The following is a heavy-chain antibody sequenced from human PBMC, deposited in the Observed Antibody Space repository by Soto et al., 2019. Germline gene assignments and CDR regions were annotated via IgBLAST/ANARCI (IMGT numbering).Heavy chain of an antibody. CDR2: ISGSGVNT. J-gene: IGHJ4*02. CDR1: GFTFSSHA. Sequence: GGSLRLSFEASGFTFSSHAMNWFRQAPGKGLEWVSAISGSGVNTYYADSVKGRFTISRDKSKNTLYLQMSSLGAEDTAVYYCTKGRYSGAYYPGYWGQGTLVTVSS. CDR3: TKGRYSGAYYPGY. D-gene: IGHD4-4*01. V-gene: IGHV3-23*01.